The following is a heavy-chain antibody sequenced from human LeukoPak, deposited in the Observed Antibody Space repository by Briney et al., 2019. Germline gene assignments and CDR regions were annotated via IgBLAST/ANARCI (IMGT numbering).Heavy chain of an antibody. J-gene: IGHJ6*02. V-gene: IGHV1-69*04. CDR1: GGTFSSYA. CDR2: IIPILGIA. D-gene: IGHD5-12*01. CDR3: ARDTSRTTGYSGYDYGSYYYYGMDV. Sequence: SVKVSCKASGGTFSSYAISWVRQAPGQGLEWMGRIIPILGIANYAQKFQGRVTITADKSTSTAYMELSSLRSEDTAVYYCARDTSRTTGYSGYDYGSYYYYGMDVWGQGTTVTVSS.